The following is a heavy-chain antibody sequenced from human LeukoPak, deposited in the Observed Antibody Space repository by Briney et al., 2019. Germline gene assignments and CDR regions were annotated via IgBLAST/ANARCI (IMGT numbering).Heavy chain of an antibody. CDR2: INVDDTSK. Sequence: GGSLTLSCPASGFTFSTSWMTWVRQAPGKGLERVAIINVDDTSKSYPDSVKGRFTISRDNARNSLFLQMNNLRAEETAVYYCARDRAYSTFDFWGQGTLVAVSS. D-gene: IGHD4-11*01. CDR1: GFTFSTSW. J-gene: IGHJ4*02. V-gene: IGHV3-7*01. CDR3: ARDRAYSTFDF.